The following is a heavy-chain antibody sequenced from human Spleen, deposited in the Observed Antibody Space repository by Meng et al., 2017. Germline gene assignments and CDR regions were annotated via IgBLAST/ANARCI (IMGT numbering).Heavy chain of an antibody. CDR3: TRTWVSPGLADY. J-gene: IGHJ4*02. Sequence: ETLSLTCAVSGFTFSSYWMSWVRQAPGKGLEWVANIKQDGSERYYVDSVKGRFTIPRDNAKNSMYLQMTSLRAEDTAVYYCTRTWVSPGLADYWGQGTLVTVSS. CDR2: IKQDGSER. CDR1: GFTFSSYW. D-gene: IGHD3/OR15-3a*01. V-gene: IGHV3-7*01.